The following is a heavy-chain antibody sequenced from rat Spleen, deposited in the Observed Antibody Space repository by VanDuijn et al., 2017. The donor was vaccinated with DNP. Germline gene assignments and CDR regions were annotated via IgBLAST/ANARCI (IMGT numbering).Heavy chain of an antibody. D-gene: IGHD1-2*01. V-gene: IGHV5-7*01. Sequence: EVQLVESGGGLVQPGRSLKLSCAASGFTFSNYDMAWVRQAPKKGLEWVATISYEGSSTYYRDSVKGRFTISRDDAKSSLYLQMNSLKSEDTATYYCARGSSSIYWYFDFWGPGTMVTVSS. CDR3: ARGSSSIYWYFDF. CDR2: ISYEGSST. CDR1: GFTFSNYD. J-gene: IGHJ1*01.